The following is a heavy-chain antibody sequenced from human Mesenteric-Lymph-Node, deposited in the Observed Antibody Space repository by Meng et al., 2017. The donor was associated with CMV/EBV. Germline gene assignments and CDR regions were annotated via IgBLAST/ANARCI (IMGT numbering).Heavy chain of an antibody. CDR2: INSDGSST. CDR3: AKDSREGYDFWSGYYFDY. CDR1: GFTFSSYW. Sequence: GESLKISCAASGFTFSSYWMHWVRQAPGKGLVWVSRINSDGSSTSYADSVKGRFTISRDNAKNTLYLQMNSLRAEDTAISYCAKDSREGYDFWSGYYFDYWGQGTLVTVSS. J-gene: IGHJ4*02. V-gene: IGHV3-74*01. D-gene: IGHD3/OR15-3a*01.